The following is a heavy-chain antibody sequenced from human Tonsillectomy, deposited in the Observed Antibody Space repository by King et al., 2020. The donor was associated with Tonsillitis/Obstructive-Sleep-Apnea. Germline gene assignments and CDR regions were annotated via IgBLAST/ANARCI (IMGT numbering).Heavy chain of an antibody. CDR3: ARGPLYDRICYYYKDYYYYYLDV. J-gene: IGHJ6*03. CDR2: ISYDGSNQ. D-gene: IGHD3-22*01. Sequence: VQLVESGGGVVQPGRSLRLSCAASGFTFSSYAMHWVRQAPGKGLEWVAVISYDGSNQYYADSVKGRFTISRDNSKNTLYLQMKSLRAEATAVYYCARGPLYDRICYYYKDYYYYYLDVWGKGTTVTVSS. CDR1: GFTFSSYA. V-gene: IGHV3-30*04.